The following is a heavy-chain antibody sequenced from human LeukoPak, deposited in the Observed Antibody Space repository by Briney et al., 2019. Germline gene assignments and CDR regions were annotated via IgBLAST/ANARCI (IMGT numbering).Heavy chain of an antibody. J-gene: IGHJ5*02. Sequence: AGGSLRLSCAASGFTFSSYEMNWVPQAPGKGLDWVSYISSSGSAIYYADSVRGRFTISRDNAKNSLYLQMNSLRAEDTAVYYCARARRDCSGGSCYPDYNWFDPWGQGTLVTVSS. CDR2: ISSSGSAI. D-gene: IGHD2-15*01. CDR1: GFTFSSYE. CDR3: ARARRDCSGGSCYPDYNWFDP. V-gene: IGHV3-48*03.